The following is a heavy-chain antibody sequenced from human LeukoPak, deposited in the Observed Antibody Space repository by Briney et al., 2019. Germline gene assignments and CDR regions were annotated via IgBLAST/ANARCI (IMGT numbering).Heavy chain of an antibody. Sequence: GASVKVSCKASGYTFTSYDINWVRQATGQGLEWMGWMNPNSGNTGYAQKFQGRVTITKNTSISTAYMELSSLRSEDTAVYYCARDVGFRMVRGVMSDYWGQGTLVTVSS. D-gene: IGHD3-10*01. CDR3: ARDVGFRMVRGVMSDY. CDR1: GYTFTSYD. J-gene: IGHJ4*02. CDR2: MNPNSGNT. V-gene: IGHV1-8*03.